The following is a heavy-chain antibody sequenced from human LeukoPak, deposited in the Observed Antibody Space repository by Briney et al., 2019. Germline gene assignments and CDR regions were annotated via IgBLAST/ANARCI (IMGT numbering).Heavy chain of an antibody. CDR2: IYYSGST. CDR3: ARQDIVVVPAAAWDYYYYMDV. V-gene: IGHV4-59*08. J-gene: IGHJ6*03. D-gene: IGHD2-2*01. CDR1: GGCISSYY. Sequence: PSETLSLTCTVSGGCISSYYWSWIRQPPGKGLEWIGYIYYSGSTNYNPSLKSRVTISVDTSKNQFSLKLSSVTAADTAVYYCARQDIVVVPAAAWDYYYYMDVWGKGTTVTVSS.